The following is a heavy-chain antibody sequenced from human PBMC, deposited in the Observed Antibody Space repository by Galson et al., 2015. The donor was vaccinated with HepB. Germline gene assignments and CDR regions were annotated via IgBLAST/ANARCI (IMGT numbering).Heavy chain of an antibody. J-gene: IGHJ5*02. V-gene: IGHV1-2*06. D-gene: IGHD3-16*01. CDR1: GSTFTAYY. CDR2: INPNSGGT. Sequence: SVKVSCKASGSTFTAYYMHWVRQAGQGLEWMGRINPNSGGTNYAQRFQGRVTMTRDTSINTAYMELSGLRSDDTAVYYCARATLIWENWFDPWGQGTLVTVSS. CDR3: ARATLIWENWFDP.